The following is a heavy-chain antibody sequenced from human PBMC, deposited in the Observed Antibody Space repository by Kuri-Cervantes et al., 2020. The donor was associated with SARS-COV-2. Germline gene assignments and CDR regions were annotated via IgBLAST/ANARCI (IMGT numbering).Heavy chain of an antibody. J-gene: IGHJ4*02. Sequence: GGSLRLSCAASGFTFSSYSMNWVRQAPGKGLEWVSSISSSSSYIYYADSVKGRFTISRDNAKNSLYLQMNSLRAEDTAVYYCAKVFGVGSNIKYFDYWGQGTVVTVSS. CDR2: ISSSSSYI. V-gene: IGHV3-21*01. CDR3: AKVFGVGSNIKYFDY. D-gene: IGHD2/OR15-2a*01. CDR1: GFTFSSYS.